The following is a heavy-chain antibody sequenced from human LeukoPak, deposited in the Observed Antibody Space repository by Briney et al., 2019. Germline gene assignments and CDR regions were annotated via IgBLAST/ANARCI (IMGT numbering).Heavy chain of an antibody. CDR2: IIPIFGTA. J-gene: IGHJ6*02. V-gene: IGHV1-69*13. D-gene: IGHD4-11*01. CDR1: GGTFSSYA. CDR3: ARDGSNWSNDYYHGVDV. Sequence: SVKVSCKASGGTFSSYAISWVRQAPGQGLEWMGGIIPIFGTANYAQKFQGRVTITADESTSTAYMELSSLRSEDTAVYYCARDGSNWSNDYYHGVDVWGQGTTVTVPS.